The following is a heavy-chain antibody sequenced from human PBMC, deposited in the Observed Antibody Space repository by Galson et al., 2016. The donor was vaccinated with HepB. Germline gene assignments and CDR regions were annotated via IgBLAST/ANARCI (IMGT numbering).Heavy chain of an antibody. Sequence: SLRLSCAASGFTFSKYAMTWVRQAPGKGLEWVSLISGGNTYYADSVRGRFTISRDNSKNTLYLQMNSLRAEDTAVYYCAKVLPYSAGHGMDLRGQGTTVTVSS. CDR3: AKVLPYSAGHGMDL. V-gene: IGHV3-23*01. J-gene: IGHJ6*01. CDR2: ISGGNT. D-gene: IGHD6-13*01. CDR1: GFTFSKYA.